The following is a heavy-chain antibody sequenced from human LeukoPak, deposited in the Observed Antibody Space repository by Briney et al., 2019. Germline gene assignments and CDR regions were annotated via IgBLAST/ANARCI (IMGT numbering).Heavy chain of an antibody. Sequence: ASVKVSCKASGGTFSSYAINWVRQAPGQGLEWMGIINPSGGSTSYAQKFQGRVTMTRDTSTSTVYMELSSLRSEDTAVYYCARGSDIVVEPPGYFDYWGQGTLVTVSS. J-gene: IGHJ4*02. D-gene: IGHD2-2*01. V-gene: IGHV1-46*01. CDR2: INPSGGST. CDR3: ARGSDIVVEPPGYFDY. CDR1: GGTFSSYA.